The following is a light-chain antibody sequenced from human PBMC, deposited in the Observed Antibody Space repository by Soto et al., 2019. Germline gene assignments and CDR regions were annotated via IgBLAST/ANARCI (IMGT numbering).Light chain of an antibody. CDR2: SNN. CDR3: AAWDDSLSVV. J-gene: IGLJ2*01. V-gene: IGLV1-44*01. Sequence: QAVLTQPPSASGTPGQRVTISCSGGTSNIGSNTVTWYQHLPGTAPKLLIYSNNQRPSGVPDRFSGSRSGTSASLAISGLQSEDEADYYCAAWDDSLSVVFGGGTKVTVL. CDR1: TSNIGSNT.